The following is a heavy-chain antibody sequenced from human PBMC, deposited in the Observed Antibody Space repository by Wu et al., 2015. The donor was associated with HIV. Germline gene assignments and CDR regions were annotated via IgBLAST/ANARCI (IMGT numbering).Heavy chain of an antibody. V-gene: IGHV1-2*02. D-gene: IGHD3-10*01. CDR2: INTNRGGT. Sequence: QVQLLQSGAEVKKPGASVMVSCKASGYTFIDYYIYWVRQASGQGPEWMGWINTNRGGTKYAQKFQGRVTLTRDTAVTTAYLELNSLRSDDTAVYYCARLQSLHGLYSNADYWGQGTLVTVSS. J-gene: IGHJ4*02. CDR3: ARLQSLHGLYSNADY. CDR1: GYTFIDYY.